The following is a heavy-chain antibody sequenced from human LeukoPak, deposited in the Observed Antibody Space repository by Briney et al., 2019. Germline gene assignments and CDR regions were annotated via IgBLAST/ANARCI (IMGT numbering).Heavy chain of an antibody. J-gene: IGHJ6*04. CDR1: GFTFSSYG. D-gene: IGHD2-2*01. Sequence: PGGSLRLSCAASGFTFSSYGMHWVRQAPDKGLEWVAVISYDGSNKYYADSVKGRFTISRDNSKNTLYLQMNSLRAEDTAVYYCAKLGYCSSTSCYGCDMDVWGKGTTVTVSS. V-gene: IGHV3-30*18. CDR3: AKLGYCSSTSCYGCDMDV. CDR2: ISYDGSNK.